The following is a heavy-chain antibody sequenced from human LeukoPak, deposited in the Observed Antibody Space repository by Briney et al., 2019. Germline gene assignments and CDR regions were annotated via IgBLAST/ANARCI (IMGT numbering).Heavy chain of an antibody. V-gene: IGHV3-23*01. J-gene: IGHJ4*02. Sequence: GGSLRLSCAAPGFTFSSYVMSWVRQAPGKGLAWVSSISDSSGNRLYADSVKGRFTISRDNSKNPVYLQMNSLRAEDTALYYCAKRRAVAALDFWGQGTLVTVSS. CDR3: AKRRAVAALDF. CDR1: GFTFSSYV. CDR2: ISDSSGNR. D-gene: IGHD6-19*01.